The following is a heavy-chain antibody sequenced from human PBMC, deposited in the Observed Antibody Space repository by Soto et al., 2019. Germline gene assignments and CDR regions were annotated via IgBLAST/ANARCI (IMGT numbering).Heavy chain of an antibody. Sequence: GGSLRLSCAASGVPLSGYAMDWVRQAPGKGLEYVSGISSNGVGTYYANSVQGRFTISRDNSKNTVYLQMGSLRPEDTAVYYCAKRARPGFYYMDVWGKGTTVTVSS. CDR2: ISSNGVGT. V-gene: IGHV3-64*01. CDR3: AKRARPGFYYMDV. CDR1: GVPLSGYA. D-gene: IGHD6-6*01. J-gene: IGHJ6*03.